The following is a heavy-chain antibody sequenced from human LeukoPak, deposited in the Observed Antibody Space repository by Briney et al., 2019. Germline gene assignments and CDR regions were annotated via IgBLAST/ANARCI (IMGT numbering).Heavy chain of an antibody. CDR1: GYTFTSYG. Sequence: ASVKVSCKASGYTFTSYGISWVRQAPGQGLEWMGWISAYNGNTNYAQKFQGRVTMTRDTSTSTVYMELSSLRSEDTAVYYCARDLLVADYWGQGTLVTVSP. CDR2: ISAYNGNT. D-gene: IGHD2-15*01. V-gene: IGHV1-18*01. J-gene: IGHJ4*02. CDR3: ARDLLVADY.